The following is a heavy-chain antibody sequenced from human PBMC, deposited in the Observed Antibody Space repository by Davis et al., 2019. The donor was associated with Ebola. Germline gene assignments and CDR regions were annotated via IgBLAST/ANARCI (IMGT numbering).Heavy chain of an antibody. V-gene: IGHV3-30-3*01. CDR3: ASLYCGGDCSDHY. CDR2: ISYDGSNK. D-gene: IGHD2-21*01. Sequence: GESLKISCAASGFTFSSYAMHWVRQAPGKGLEWVAVISYDGSNKYYADSVKGRFTISRDNSKNTLYLQMNSLRAEDTAVYYCASLYCGGDCSDHYWGQGTLVTVSS. J-gene: IGHJ4*02. CDR1: GFTFSSYA.